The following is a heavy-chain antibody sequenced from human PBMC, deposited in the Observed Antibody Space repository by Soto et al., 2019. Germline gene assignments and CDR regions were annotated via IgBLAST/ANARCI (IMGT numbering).Heavy chain of an antibody. V-gene: IGHV1-69*01. CDR2: IIPSFNRP. Sequence: QVQLVQSGAEVKKPGCSVKVSCKASGGTFSSFVISWVRQGPGQGPEWMGGIIPSFNRPNYAQKFQGRVTITADESTTTSYMELSSLRSGDTAVYYCATSKVGYSFGSPFDFWGQGTLVTVSS. J-gene: IGHJ4*02. CDR1: GGTFSSFV. D-gene: IGHD5-18*01. CDR3: ATSKVGYSFGSPFDF.